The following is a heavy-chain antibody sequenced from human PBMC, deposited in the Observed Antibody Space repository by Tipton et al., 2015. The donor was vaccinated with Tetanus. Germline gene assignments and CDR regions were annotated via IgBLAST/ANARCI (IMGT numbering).Heavy chain of an antibody. CDR2: IYHTGAA. CDR3: ARDFGSNHNWFDP. Sequence: TLSLTCTVSGDSLVRGGYYWTWIRHLPGKGLEWIGYIYHTGAAHYNPSLKSRVTLSVDMSKNQFFLKMISMTAADTAAYFCARDFGSNHNWFDPWGQGTPVTVSS. D-gene: IGHD6-13*01. V-gene: IGHV4-31*03. J-gene: IGHJ5*02. CDR1: GDSLVRGGYY.